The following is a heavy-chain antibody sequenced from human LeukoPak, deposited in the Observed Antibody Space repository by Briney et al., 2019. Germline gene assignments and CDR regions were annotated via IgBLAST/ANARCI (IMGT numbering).Heavy chain of an antibody. D-gene: IGHD3-22*01. Sequence: GASVKVSCKASGGTFSSYAISWVRQAPGQGLEWMGGIIPIFGTANYAQKFQGRVTITTDESTSTAYMELSSLRSEDTAVYYCARGEPNYYDSSAGPLDYWGQGTLVTASS. CDR1: GGTFSSYA. V-gene: IGHV1-69*05. CDR2: IIPIFGTA. J-gene: IGHJ4*02. CDR3: ARGEPNYYDSSAGPLDY.